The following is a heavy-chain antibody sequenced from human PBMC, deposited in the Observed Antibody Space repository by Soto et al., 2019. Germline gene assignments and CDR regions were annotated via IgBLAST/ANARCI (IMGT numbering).Heavy chain of an antibody. CDR1: GFTFSSYA. CDR3: ARGRHLGYCSGGRCRGWFDP. CDR2: ITDDGSNK. Sequence: GGSLRLSCAASGFTFSSYAMHWVRQAPGKGLEWVAVITDDGSNKYYADSVKGRFTISRDNSKNTLYLQMNSLRAEDSAVFYCARGRHLGYCSGGRCRGWFDPWGQGTLVTVSS. J-gene: IGHJ5*02. V-gene: IGHV3-30*04. D-gene: IGHD2-15*01.